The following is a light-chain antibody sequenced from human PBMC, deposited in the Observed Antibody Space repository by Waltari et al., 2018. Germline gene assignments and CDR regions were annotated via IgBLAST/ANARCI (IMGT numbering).Light chain of an antibody. CDR3: QSADSSGTYF. CDR1: ALPKQY. CDR2: KDR. Sequence: SYELTQPPSVSVSPGQTARITCSGDALPKQYAYWYQQKPGQAPVLVIYKDRERPSGIPERFSGSSSGTTVTLTISGVQAEDEADYYCQSADSSGTYFFGTGTKVTVL. J-gene: IGLJ1*01. V-gene: IGLV3-25*03.